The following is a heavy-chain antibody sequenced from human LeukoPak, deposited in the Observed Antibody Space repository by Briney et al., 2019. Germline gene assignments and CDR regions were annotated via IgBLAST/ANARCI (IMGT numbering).Heavy chain of an antibody. V-gene: IGHV4-59*01. D-gene: IGHD2/OR15-2a*01. Sequence: SETLSLTCTVSGGSISSYYWSWIRQPPGKGLEWTGYIYYSGRTNYNPSLKSRVTISVDTSKNQFSLRLSSVTAADTAVYYCARGPNRYYFDYWGQGTLVTVSS. J-gene: IGHJ4*02. CDR1: GGSISSYY. CDR2: IYYSGRT. CDR3: ARGPNRYYFDY.